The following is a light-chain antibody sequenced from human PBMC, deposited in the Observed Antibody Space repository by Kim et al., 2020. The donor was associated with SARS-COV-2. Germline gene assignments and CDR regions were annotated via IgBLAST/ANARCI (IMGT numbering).Light chain of an antibody. J-gene: IGLJ3*02. Sequence: QAGLTQPPSVSKGLRQTATLTCTGNSNNVGNQGAAWLQQHQGHPPKLLSYRNNNRPSGISERLSASRSANTASLTITGLQPEDEADYYCSAWDSSLSARVFGGGTQLTVL. CDR2: RNN. CDR1: SNNVGNQG. CDR3: SAWDSSLSARV. V-gene: IGLV10-54*01.